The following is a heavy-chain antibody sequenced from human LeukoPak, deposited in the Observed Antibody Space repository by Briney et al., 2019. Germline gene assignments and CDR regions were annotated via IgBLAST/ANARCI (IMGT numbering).Heavy chain of an antibody. V-gene: IGHV1-69*13. CDR1: GGTFSSYA. J-gene: IGHJ4*02. CDR3: ARDCRGSYLGIDY. D-gene: IGHD1-26*01. CDR2: IIPIFGTA. Sequence: SVKVSCKASGGTFSSYAISWVRQAPGQGLEWMGGIIPIFGTANYAQKFQGRVTITADESTSTAYMELSSLRSEDTAVYYCARDCRGSYLGIDYWGQGTLVTVSS.